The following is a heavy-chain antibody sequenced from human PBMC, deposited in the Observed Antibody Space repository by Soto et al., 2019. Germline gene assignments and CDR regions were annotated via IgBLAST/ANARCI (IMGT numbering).Heavy chain of an antibody. Sequence: QIQLVQSGGEMKKSGASVKVSCKASGYSFDRYGISWVRQAPGQRPEWMGWISADTGDTRLSQNVQGRLTLTTDTSTNTAYMDLRSLRSDETAVYYCARDRSYYYETSGYPLDYWGQGTQVTVS. V-gene: IGHV1-18*01. CDR3: ARDRSYYYETSGYPLDY. CDR2: ISADTGDT. J-gene: IGHJ4*02. CDR1: GYSFDRYG. D-gene: IGHD3-22*01.